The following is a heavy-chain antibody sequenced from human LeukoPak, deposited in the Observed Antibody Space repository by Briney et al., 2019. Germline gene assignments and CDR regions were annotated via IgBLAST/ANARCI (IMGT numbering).Heavy chain of an antibody. Sequence: PGGSLRLSCAASGFTFSSYAMHWVRQAPGKGLEWVAVISYDGSNKYYADSVKGRFTISRDNSKNTLYLQMNSLRAEDTAVYYCAKSGWLENWGQGTLVTVSS. CDR1: GFTFSSYA. CDR2: ISYDGSNK. D-gene: IGHD6-19*01. V-gene: IGHV3-30-3*01. CDR3: AKSGWLEN. J-gene: IGHJ4*02.